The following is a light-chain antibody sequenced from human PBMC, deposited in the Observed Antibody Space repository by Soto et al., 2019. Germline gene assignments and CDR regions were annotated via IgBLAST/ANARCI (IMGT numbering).Light chain of an antibody. V-gene: IGKV1-5*03. CDR3: QQYDTSPRT. Sequence: DIQMTQSPSTLSASVGDRVTITCRASQSISNWLAWYQQKPGKAPKLLIFKASTLESGVPSRFSGSGSGTEFTLNISSLQPDDFATYHFQQYDTSPRTFGQGTQVDIK. CDR2: KAS. J-gene: IGKJ1*01. CDR1: QSISNW.